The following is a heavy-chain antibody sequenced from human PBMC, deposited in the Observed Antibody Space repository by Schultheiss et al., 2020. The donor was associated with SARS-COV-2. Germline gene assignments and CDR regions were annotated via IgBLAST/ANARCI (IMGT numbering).Heavy chain of an antibody. V-gene: IGHV3-33*08. J-gene: IGHJ4*02. CDR3: ATTGYDVDY. Sequence: GESLKISCAASGFTFSGSAMHWVRQAPGKGLEWVAVIWYDGSNKYYADSVKGRFTISRDNSKNTLYLQMNSLRAEDTAVYYCATTGYDVDYWGQGTLVTVSS. CDR1: GFTFSGSA. CDR2: IWYDGSNK. D-gene: IGHD3-9*01.